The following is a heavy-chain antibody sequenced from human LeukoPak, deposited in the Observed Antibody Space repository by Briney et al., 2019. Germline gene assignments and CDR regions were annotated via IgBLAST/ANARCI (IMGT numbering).Heavy chain of an antibody. V-gene: IGHV3-11*01. CDR3: ARKGVVALNWFDP. CDR2: ISSSGSTI. D-gene: IGHD2-15*01. J-gene: IGHJ5*02. CDR1: GFTFSDYY. Sequence: PGGSLRLSCAASGFTFSDYYMSWIRQAPGKGQEWVSCISSSGSTIYYADSVKGRFTISRDNAKNSLYLQMNSLRAEDTAVYYCARKGVVALNWFDPWGQGTLVTVSS.